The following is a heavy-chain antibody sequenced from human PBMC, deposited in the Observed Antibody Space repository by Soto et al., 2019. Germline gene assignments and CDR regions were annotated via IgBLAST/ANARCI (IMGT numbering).Heavy chain of an antibody. D-gene: IGHD2-21*02. CDR1: GGSFSGYY. CDR3: ARGGVCGGDCYYNWFDP. Sequence: SETLSLTCAVYGGSFSGYYWSWIRQPPGKGLEWIGEINHSGSTNYNPSLKSRVTISVDTSKNQFSLKLSSVTAADTAVYYCARGGVCGGDCYYNWFDPWGQGTLVTVS. J-gene: IGHJ5*02. V-gene: IGHV4-34*01. CDR2: INHSGST.